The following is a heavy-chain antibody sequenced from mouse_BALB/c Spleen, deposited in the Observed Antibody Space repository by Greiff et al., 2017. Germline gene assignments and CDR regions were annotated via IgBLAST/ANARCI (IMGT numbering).Heavy chain of an antibody. J-gene: IGHJ4*01. CDR3: ARSSPSYAMDY. CDR1: GYTFTSYV. Sequence: VQLQQSGPELVKPGASVKMSCKASGYTFTSYVMHWVKQKPGQGLEWIGYINPYNDGTKYNEKFKGKATLTSDKSSSTAYMELSSLTSEDSAVYYCARSSPSYAMDYWGQGTSVTVSS. CDR2: INPYNDGT. V-gene: IGHV1-14*01.